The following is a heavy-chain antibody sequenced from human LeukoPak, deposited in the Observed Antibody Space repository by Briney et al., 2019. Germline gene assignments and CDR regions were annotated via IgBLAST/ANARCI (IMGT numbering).Heavy chain of an antibody. V-gene: IGHV4-34*01. J-gene: IGHJ5*02. CDR3: ASFRTMVQTPNWFDP. Sequence: PSETLSLTCAVYGGSFSGYYWSWIRQPPGKGLEWIGEINHSGSTNYNPSLKSRATISVDTSKNQFSLKLSSVTAADTAVYYCASFRTMVQTPNWFDPWGQGTLVTVSS. CDR2: INHSGST. D-gene: IGHD4/OR15-4a*01. CDR1: GGSFSGYY.